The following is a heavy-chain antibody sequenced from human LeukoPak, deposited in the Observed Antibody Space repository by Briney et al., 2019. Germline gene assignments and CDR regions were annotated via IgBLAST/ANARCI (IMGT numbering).Heavy chain of an antibody. J-gene: IGHJ1*01. CDR2: IHADGNSK. D-gene: IGHD6-6*01. CDR1: GFPSSSSG. V-gene: IGHV3-30*02. Sequence: PGGSLRLSCAASGFPSSSSGMHWVRQAPGKGLEWVTFIHADGNSKHYADSVEGRFTVSRDSPKNTLSLQMNSLRVEDTAVYYCARSLSAREYFEHWGQGTLVTVSS. CDR3: ARSLSAREYFEH.